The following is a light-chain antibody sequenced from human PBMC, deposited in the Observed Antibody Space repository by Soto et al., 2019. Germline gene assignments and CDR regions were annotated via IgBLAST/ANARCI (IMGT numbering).Light chain of an antibody. V-gene: IGKV3-20*01. Sequence: EIVLTQSPGTLSLSPGERVTLSCRASQSVSSTYLAWYQQKPGQAPRLLIYGASSRASGIPDRFSGSGSGTDFTLTINRLEPDDFAVDYCPEYGSSPWTFGQGTKVEIK. CDR3: PEYGSSPWT. CDR2: GAS. CDR1: QSVSSTY. J-gene: IGKJ1*01.